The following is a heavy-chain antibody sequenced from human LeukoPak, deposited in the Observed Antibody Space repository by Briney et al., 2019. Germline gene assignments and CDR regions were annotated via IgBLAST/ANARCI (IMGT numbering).Heavy chain of an antibody. CDR3: AKNGDRGAYCSGGSCYPYYYYYMDV. CDR1: GITFSSYG. D-gene: IGHD2-15*01. CDR2: ISTTGGST. J-gene: IGHJ6*03. Sequence: GGSLRLSCAASGITFSSYGMSWVRQAPGKGLEWVSAISTTGGSTYYADSVKGRFTISRDNSKNTLYLQMNSLRAEDTAIYYCAKNGDRGAYCSGGSCYPYYYYYMDVWGKGTTVTVSS. V-gene: IGHV3-23*01.